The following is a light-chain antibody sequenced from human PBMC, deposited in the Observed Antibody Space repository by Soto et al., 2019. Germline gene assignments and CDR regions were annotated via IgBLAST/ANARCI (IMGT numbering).Light chain of an antibody. CDR1: QSVSSSY. V-gene: IGKV3-20*01. CDR2: AAS. Sequence: EIVLTQSPGTLSLSPGERATLSCRASQSVSSSYLAWYQQKPGQTPRLLIYAASSRATGIPDRFSGGGSGTDFTLTISRLEPEDFAVYYCQQYGSSPTWTFGQGTKVDIK. CDR3: QQYGSSPTWT. J-gene: IGKJ1*01.